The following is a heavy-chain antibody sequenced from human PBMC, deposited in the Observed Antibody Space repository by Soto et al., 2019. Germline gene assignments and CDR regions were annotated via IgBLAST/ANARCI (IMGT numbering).Heavy chain of an antibody. Sequence: EVQLVESGGGLDKLGGPLRLSCAASGFTFSSYSMNWVRQAPGKGLEWVSSISSSSFSINYADSVKGRFSISRDNAQNSLHLQMNNLRAEDTAVYYCARNESSNIYGMDVLGQGTTVTVSS. CDR1: GFTFSSYS. CDR3: ARNESSNIYGMDV. J-gene: IGHJ6*02. V-gene: IGHV3-21*01. CDR2: ISSSSFSI. D-gene: IGHD6-6*01.